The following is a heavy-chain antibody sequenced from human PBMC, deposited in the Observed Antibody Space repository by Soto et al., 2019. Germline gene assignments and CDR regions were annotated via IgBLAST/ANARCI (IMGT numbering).Heavy chain of an antibody. V-gene: IGHV3-30-3*01. J-gene: IGHJ6*02. CDR2: ISYDGSNK. CDR1: GFTFSSYA. Sequence: GGSLRLSCAASGFTFSSYAMHWVRQAPGKGLEWVAVISYDGSNKYYADSVKGRFTISRDNSKNTLYLQMNSLRAEDTAVYYCSRDKAGFGEDYYYYYGMDVWGQGTPVTGSS. CDR3: SRDKAGFGEDYYYYYGMDV. D-gene: IGHD3-10*01.